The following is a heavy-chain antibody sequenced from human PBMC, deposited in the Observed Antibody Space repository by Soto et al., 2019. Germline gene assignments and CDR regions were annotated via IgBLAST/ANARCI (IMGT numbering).Heavy chain of an antibody. J-gene: IGHJ6*02. Sequence: GASVKVSCKASGYTFTSYYMHWVRQAPGQGLEWMGWISAYNGNTNYAQKFQGRVTMSTDTSTSTAYMELRSLRSDDTAVYYCAITYRAGTAAAVTYYYGVDVWGQGTTVTVSS. CDR1: GYTFTSYY. CDR3: AITYRAGTAAAVTYYYGVDV. D-gene: IGHD6-13*01. CDR2: ISAYNGNT. V-gene: IGHV1-18*04.